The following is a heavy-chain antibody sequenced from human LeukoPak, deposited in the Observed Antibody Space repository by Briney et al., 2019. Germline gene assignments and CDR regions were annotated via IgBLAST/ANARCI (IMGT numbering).Heavy chain of an antibody. CDR1: GGTFGSCA. J-gene: IGHJ4*02. D-gene: IGHD6-13*01. V-gene: IGHV1-69*01. Sequence: SVKVSCKASGGTFGSCAISWVRQAPGQGLEWMGGIIPIFGAANYAQKFQGRVTITADESTSTAYMELSSLRSEDTAVYYCARDRAAYSSSRTPFDYWGQGTLVTVSS. CDR3: ARDRAAYSSSRTPFDY. CDR2: IIPIFGAA.